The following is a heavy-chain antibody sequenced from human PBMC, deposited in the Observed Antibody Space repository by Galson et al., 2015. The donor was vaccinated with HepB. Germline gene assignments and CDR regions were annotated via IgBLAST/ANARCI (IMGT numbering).Heavy chain of an antibody. CDR2: ISGSGGST. CDR3: ARAPATVLTPAWDSCWCDP. Sequence: SLRLSCAASGFTFSSYAMNWVRQAPGKGLEWVSVISGSGGSTYYADSVKGRFTISRDNSKNTLYLQMNSLRAEDTAVYYCARAPATVLTPAWDSCWCDPWGQGTLVTVSS. CDR1: GFTFSSYA. J-gene: IGHJ5*02. V-gene: IGHV3-23*01. D-gene: IGHD4-23*01.